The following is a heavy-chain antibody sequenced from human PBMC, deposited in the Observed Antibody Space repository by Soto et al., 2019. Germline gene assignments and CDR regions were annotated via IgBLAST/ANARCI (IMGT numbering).Heavy chain of an antibody. Sequence: QVQLVESGGGVVQPGRSLRLSCAASGFTFGTYAMHWVRQAPGKGLEWVAVISYDGSNKYYADSVKGRFTISRDNSKNTLYPQMNSQRAEDRAVYYCARAYSSSWYPAEYFQPWGQGTLVTVSS. V-gene: IGHV3-30-3*01. CDR1: GFTFGTYA. CDR3: ARAYSSSWYPAEYFQP. J-gene: IGHJ1*01. D-gene: IGHD6-13*01. CDR2: ISYDGSNK.